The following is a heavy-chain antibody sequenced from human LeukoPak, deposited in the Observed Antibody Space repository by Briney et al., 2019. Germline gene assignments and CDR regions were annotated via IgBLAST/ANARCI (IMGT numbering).Heavy chain of an antibody. Sequence: GGSLRLSCAASGFTFSSYSMNWVRQAPGKGLEWVSSISSSSSYIYYADSVKGRFTISRDNAKNSLYLQMNSLRAEDTAVYYCARASQSVYWNDPSGGYYGMDVWGKGTTVTVSS. CDR2: ISSSSSYI. J-gene: IGHJ6*04. V-gene: IGHV3-21*01. CDR1: GFTFSSYS. CDR3: ARASQSVYWNDPSGGYYGMDV. D-gene: IGHD1-1*01.